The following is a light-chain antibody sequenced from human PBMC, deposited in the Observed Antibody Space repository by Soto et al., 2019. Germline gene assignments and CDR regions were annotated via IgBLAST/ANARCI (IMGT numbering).Light chain of an antibody. V-gene: IGLV1-44*01. CDR1: DSNIGSNT. Sequence: QLVLTQAPSVSGIPGQSVTISCSGSDSNIGSNTVNWYQQLPGMAPKLLIYINYKRPSGVPDRFSASKSDTSASLAISGLQSEDEGDYYCAAWDASLGGFYVFGSGTKVTVL. CDR2: INY. CDR3: AAWDASLGGFYV. J-gene: IGLJ1*01.